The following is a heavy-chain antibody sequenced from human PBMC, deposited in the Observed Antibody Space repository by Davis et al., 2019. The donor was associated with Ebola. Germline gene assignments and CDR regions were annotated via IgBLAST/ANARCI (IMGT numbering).Heavy chain of an antibody. J-gene: IGHJ4*02. Sequence: PSETLSLTCTVSGGSISSSSYYWGWIRQPPGKGLEWIGSIYYSGSTYYNPSLKSRVTISVDTSKNQFSLKLSSVTAADTAVYYCARLWMVVAATADWGQGTLVTVSS. D-gene: IGHD2-15*01. CDR2: IYYSGST. CDR1: GGSISSSSYY. CDR3: ARLWMVVAATAD. V-gene: IGHV4-39*01.